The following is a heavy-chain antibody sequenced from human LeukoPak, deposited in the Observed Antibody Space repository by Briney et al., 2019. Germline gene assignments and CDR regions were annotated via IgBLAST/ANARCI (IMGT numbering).Heavy chain of an antibody. Sequence: PSETLSLTCTVSGGSISSYYWSWIRQPAGKGLEWIGRIYTSGSTNYNPSLKSRVTISVDTSKNQFSLKLSSVTAADTAVYYCARGHGSGSYVSDAFDIWGQGTMVTVSS. V-gene: IGHV4-4*07. CDR3: ARGHGSGSYVSDAFDI. CDR1: GGSISSYY. D-gene: IGHD1-26*01. CDR2: IYTSGST. J-gene: IGHJ3*02.